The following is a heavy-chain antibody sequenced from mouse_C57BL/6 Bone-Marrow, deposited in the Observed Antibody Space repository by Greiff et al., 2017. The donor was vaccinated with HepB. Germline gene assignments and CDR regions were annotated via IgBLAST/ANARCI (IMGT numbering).Heavy chain of an antibody. CDR2: ISYSGST. D-gene: IGHD1-1*01. J-gene: IGHJ1*03. CDR3: ARDGYYYGLWYFDV. CDR1: GYSITSGYD. Sequence: DVKLQESGPGMVKPSQSLSLTCTVTGYSITSGYDWHWIRHFPGNKLEWMGYISYSGSTNYNPSLNSRISITHDTSKNHFFLKLNAVTTEDTATYYCARDGYYYGLWYFDVWGTGTTVTVSS. V-gene: IGHV3-1*01.